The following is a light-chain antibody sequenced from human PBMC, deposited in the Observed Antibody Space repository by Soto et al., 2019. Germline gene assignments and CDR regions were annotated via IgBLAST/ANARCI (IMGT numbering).Light chain of an antibody. J-gene: IGLJ1*01. V-gene: IGLV1-44*01. CDR2: SNN. Sequence: QSVLSPRPSACGTPGQRFTISCSGSISNIGSNTVNWYQQLPGTATKLLIYSNNQRPSGVPDRFSGSKSGTSASLAISGLQSEDEADYYCAAWDDSLNGPVFGTGTKVT. CDR1: ISNIGSNT. CDR3: AAWDDSLNGPV.